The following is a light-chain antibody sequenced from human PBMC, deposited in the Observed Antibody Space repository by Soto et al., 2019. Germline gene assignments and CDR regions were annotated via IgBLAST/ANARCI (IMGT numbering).Light chain of an antibody. CDR1: SSDVGYYNR. J-gene: IGLJ1*01. Sequence: QSALTQPGSVSGSPGQSITISCIGTSSDVGYYNRVSWYQQLPGKVLKLIIYGDIERPSGVSTRFSGSKSGNTASLKISGLQPEDEADYYCCSYAITAPYVFGTGTKVTVL. CDR3: CSYAITAPYV. V-gene: IGLV2-23*01. CDR2: GDI.